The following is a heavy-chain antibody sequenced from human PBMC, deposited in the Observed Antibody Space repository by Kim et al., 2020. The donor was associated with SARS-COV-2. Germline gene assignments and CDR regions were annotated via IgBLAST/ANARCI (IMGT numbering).Heavy chain of an antibody. CDR1: GFTFRSYW. D-gene: IGHD5-12*01. Sequence: GGSLRLSCAASGFTFRSYWMSWVRQAPGKGLEWVANIKQDGSEQYYVDSVKGRFTISRDNAKNSLYLQMNSLRAEDTAVYYCARDDPPATIHHYSYGMDVWGQGTTVTVSS. CDR3: ARDDPPATIHHYSYGMDV. V-gene: IGHV3-7*01. CDR2: IKQDGSEQ. J-gene: IGHJ6*02.